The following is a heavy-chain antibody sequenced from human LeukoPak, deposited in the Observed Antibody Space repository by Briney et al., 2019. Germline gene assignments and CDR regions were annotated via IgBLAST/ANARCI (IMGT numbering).Heavy chain of an antibody. D-gene: IGHD3-16*01. Sequence: GGSLRLSCAVSGITVSTKHVSWVRQAPGKGLEWASVIYSGGTTYYADSVKGRFTISRDNSKNTLSLQMNSLRAEDTAVYYCARSSSASRYWGQGTLVTVSS. CDR3: ARSSSASRY. J-gene: IGHJ4*02. CDR2: IYSGGTT. V-gene: IGHV3-66*01. CDR1: GITVSTKH.